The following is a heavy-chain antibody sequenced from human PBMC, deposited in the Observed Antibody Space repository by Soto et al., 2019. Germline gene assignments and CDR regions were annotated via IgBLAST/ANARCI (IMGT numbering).Heavy chain of an antibody. CDR3: ARGTGTPYYYGMDV. V-gene: IGHV4-30-2*01. CDR2: IYHSGST. D-gene: IGHD1-1*01. J-gene: IGHJ6*02. Sequence: SETLSLTCAFSGGSMSSGGYSWSWIRQPPGKGLEWIGYIYHSGSTYYNPSLKSRVTISVDRSKNQFSLKLSSVTAADTAVYYCARGTGTPYYYGMDVWGQGTTVTVSS. CDR1: GGSMSSGGYS.